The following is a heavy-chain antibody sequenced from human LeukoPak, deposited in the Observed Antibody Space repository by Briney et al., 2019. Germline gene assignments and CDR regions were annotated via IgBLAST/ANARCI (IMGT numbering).Heavy chain of an antibody. J-gene: IGHJ4*02. V-gene: IGHV3-23*01. CDR1: GFTFSSYA. Sequence: GGSLRLSCAASGFTFSSYAMCWVRQAPGKGLEWVSSFSGTDGRTYYADSVKGRFTISRDNSKNTLYLQMNSLRAEDTAVYYCAKDGRVWGCLDYWGQGTLVTVSP. CDR3: AKDGRVWGCLDY. CDR2: FSGTDGRT. D-gene: IGHD7-27*01.